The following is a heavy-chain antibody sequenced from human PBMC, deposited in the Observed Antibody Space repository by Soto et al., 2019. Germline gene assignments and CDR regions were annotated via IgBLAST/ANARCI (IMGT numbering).Heavy chain of an antibody. CDR3: ERGSTITTF. Sequence: PVGSLRLSCAASGFTFSSYIMTWVRQAPGKGLEWVSTISSGSSYIYSADSVKGRFTISRDDANNSLYLQMNSLRADDTALYYCERGSTITTFWGQGTLLTVSS. CDR1: GFTFSSYI. CDR2: ISSGSSYI. V-gene: IGHV3-21*01. J-gene: IGHJ4*02. D-gene: IGHD4-17*01.